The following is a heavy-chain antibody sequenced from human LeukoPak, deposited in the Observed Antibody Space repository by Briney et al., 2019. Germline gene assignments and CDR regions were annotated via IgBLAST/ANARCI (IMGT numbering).Heavy chain of an antibody. Sequence: SETLSLTCTVSGVSISSSNSYWGWIRQPPGKRLEWIGSIYYTGNTYYNASLKSRVTISIDTSKDQISLRLTSVTATDTAMYYCARQTGSGLFTLPGGQGTLVTVSS. J-gene: IGHJ4*02. D-gene: IGHD3/OR15-3a*01. CDR2: IYYTGNT. CDR1: GVSISSSNSY. V-gene: IGHV4-39*01. CDR3: ARQTGSGLFTLP.